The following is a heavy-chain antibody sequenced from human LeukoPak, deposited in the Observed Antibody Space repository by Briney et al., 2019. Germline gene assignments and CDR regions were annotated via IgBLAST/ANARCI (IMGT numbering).Heavy chain of an antibody. J-gene: IGHJ6*02. CDR2: ISSSGGTT. V-gene: IGHV3-23*01. CDR3: AKVRLSNLYYYYGMDV. CDR1: GFTFTNYA. Sequence: GGSLRLSCAASGFTFTNYAMNWVRQAPGKGLEWLSAISSSGGTTCYADSVKGRFTISRDNSRNTLYLQMNSLRVADTAVYFCAKVRLSNLYYYYGMDVWGQGTTVTVSS. D-gene: IGHD2-21*02.